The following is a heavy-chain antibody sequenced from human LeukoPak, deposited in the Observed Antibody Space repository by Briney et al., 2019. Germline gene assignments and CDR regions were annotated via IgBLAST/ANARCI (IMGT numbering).Heavy chain of an antibody. V-gene: IGHV1-3*01. D-gene: IGHD3-10*01. CDR3: AKDLYSGLSGNYFDY. CDR1: GYIFTNYA. J-gene: IGHJ4*02. Sequence: ASVKVSCKASGYIFTNYAMHWVRQAPGQRLEWMGWIHAGNGDIKYSQKFQDRVSISRDTSASTAYMELSSLTSEDTAVYYCAKDLYSGLSGNYFDYWGQGTLVTVSS. CDR2: IHAGNGDI.